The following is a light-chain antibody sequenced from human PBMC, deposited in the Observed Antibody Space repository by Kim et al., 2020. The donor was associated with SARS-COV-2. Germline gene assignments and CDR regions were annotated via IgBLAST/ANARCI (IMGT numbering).Light chain of an antibody. CDR2: RNN. J-gene: IGLJ3*02. V-gene: IGLV10-54*01. CDR3: SAWDSSLSTWV. Sequence: SQPATLTCTGDSNNVGNQGAAWLQQHQGHPPRLLSYRNNNRPSGISERFSASRSGTTASLTITGLQPEDEADYYCSAWDSSLSTWVFGGGTKVTVL. CDR1: SNNVGNQG.